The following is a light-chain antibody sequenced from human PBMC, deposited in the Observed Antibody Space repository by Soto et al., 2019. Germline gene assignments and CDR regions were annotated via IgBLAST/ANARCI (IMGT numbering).Light chain of an antibody. CDR2: DVS. CDR3: SSYTDSSVVI. CDR1: SSDIGDYKY. Sequence: QSALTQPASVSGSPGQSITISCTGTSSDIGDYKYVPWYKQHPGKAPKLMIYDVSNRPSGVSNRFSGSKSGNTASLTISGLQAEDEADYYCSSYTDSSVVIFGGGTTLTVL. V-gene: IGLV2-14*03. J-gene: IGLJ2*01.